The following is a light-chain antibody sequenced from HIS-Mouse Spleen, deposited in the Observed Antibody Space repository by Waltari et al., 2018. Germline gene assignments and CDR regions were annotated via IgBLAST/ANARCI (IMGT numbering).Light chain of an antibody. CDR3: GADHGSGSNFSVV. CDR2: VGTGGIVG. CDR1: SGSSNYN. J-gene: IGLJ2*01. Sequence: QPVLTQPPSASASLGASVTLTCTLSSGSSNYNVDWYQQRQGKGPRFVMRVGTGGIVGSKGDGIPDRFSVLGSGLNRYLTIKNIQEEDESDYHCGADHGSGSNFSVVFGGGTKLTVL. V-gene: IGLV9-49*01.